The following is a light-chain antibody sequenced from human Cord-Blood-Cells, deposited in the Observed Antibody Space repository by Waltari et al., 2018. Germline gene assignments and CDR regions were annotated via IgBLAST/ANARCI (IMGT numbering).Light chain of an antibody. Sequence: EIVLTQSPATLSLSPGERATLSCRASQSVSSHLAWYQEKPGQAPRLLIYDASNRATGIPARFSGSGSGTDLTLTISSLEPEDFAVYDCQQRSNWPPMWTFGQGTKVEIK. CDR1: QSVSSH. J-gene: IGKJ1*01. CDR2: DAS. CDR3: QQRSNWPPMWT. V-gene: IGKV3-11*01.